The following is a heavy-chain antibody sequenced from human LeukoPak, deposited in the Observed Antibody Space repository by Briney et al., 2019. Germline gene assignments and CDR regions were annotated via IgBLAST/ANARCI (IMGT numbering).Heavy chain of an antibody. CDR1: GFTFSSYS. D-gene: IGHD3-10*01. Sequence: GGSLRLSCAASGFTFSSYSMNWVRQAPGKGLEWVSSISSSSSHIYYADSVKGRFTISRDNAKNSLYLQMNSLRAEDTAVYYCARDRYGSVAWFDPWGQGTLVTVSS. CDR3: ARDRYGSVAWFDP. CDR2: ISSSSSHI. V-gene: IGHV3-21*01. J-gene: IGHJ5*02.